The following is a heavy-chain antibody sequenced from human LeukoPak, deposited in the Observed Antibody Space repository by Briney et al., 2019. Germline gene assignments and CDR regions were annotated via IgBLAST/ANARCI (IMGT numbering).Heavy chain of an antibody. Sequence: GGTLRLSCAVSVFTLRIDDMNGGPGAPGKGVECVSYISSRGSTIYYTDPVKGGFTISRENPKNTLYLKMHSRSAGNGPVFYCARDSSGYYHFDYWGQGTLVTVSS. CDR3: ARDSSGYYHFDY. CDR1: VFTLRIDD. CDR2: ISSRGSTI. J-gene: IGHJ4*02. V-gene: IGHV3-48*03. D-gene: IGHD3-22*01.